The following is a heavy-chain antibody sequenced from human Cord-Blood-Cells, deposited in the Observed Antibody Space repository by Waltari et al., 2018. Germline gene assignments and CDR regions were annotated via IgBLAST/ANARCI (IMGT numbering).Heavy chain of an antibody. J-gene: IGHJ6*02. CDR2: IKSKTDEGTT. CDR1: GFTFSNAW. V-gene: IGHV3-15*01. D-gene: IGHD3-22*01. CDR3: TTVPVVTTSYYYYYGMDV. Sequence: EVQLVESGGGLVKPGGSLRLSCAASGFTFSNAWMSWVRQAPGKGLEWVGRIKSKTDEGTTDYAAPVKGRFNISRDDSKNTLYLQMNSLKTEDTAVYYCTTVPVVTTSYYYYYGMDVWGQGTTVTVSS.